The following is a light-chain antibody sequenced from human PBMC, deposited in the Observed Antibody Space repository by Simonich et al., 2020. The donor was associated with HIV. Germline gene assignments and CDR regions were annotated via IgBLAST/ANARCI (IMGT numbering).Light chain of an antibody. J-gene: IGLJ3*02. CDR2: EDN. CDR1: SGSIVSNY. Sequence: NFMLTQPHSVSESPGKTVTISCTRSSGSIVSNYVQWYQQRPGSAPTPVIYEDNQRPSGVPDRFSGSIDSSSNSASLTISGLKTEDEADYYCQSYDSSNLVFGGGTKLTVL. V-gene: IGLV6-57*03. CDR3: QSYDSSNLV.